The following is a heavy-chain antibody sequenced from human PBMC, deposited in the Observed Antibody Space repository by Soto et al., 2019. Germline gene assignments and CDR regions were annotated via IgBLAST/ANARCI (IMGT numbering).Heavy chain of an antibody. D-gene: IGHD1-26*01. CDR3: ARERSGSYYRYWFDP. J-gene: IGHJ5*02. V-gene: IGHV4-59*01. CDR1: GGSISSYY. Sequence: QVQLQEPGPGLVKPSETLSLTCTVSGGSISSYYWSWIRQPPGKGLELIGYIHYSGSTNYNPSLKSRVSIPVDTSKNQCSLKLSALTVADTAVYYCARERSGSYYRYWFDPWGQGTLVTVSS. CDR2: IHYSGST.